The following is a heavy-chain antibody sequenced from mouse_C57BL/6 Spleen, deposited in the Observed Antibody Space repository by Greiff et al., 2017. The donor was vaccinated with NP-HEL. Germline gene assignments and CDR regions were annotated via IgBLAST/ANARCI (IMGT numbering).Heavy chain of an antibody. Sequence: DVHLVESGGGLVKPGGSLKLSCAASGFTFSDYGMHWVRQAPEKGLEWVAYISSGSSIIYYADTVKGRFTISRDNAKNTLFLQMTSLRSEDTAMYYCARTMITPYYYAMDYWGQGTSVTVSS. CDR3: ARTMITPYYYAMDY. V-gene: IGHV5-17*01. CDR1: GFTFSDYG. D-gene: IGHD2-4*01. CDR2: ISSGSSII. J-gene: IGHJ4*01.